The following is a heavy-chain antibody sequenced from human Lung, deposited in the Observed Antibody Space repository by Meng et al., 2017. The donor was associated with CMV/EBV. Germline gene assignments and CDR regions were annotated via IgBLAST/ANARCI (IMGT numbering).Heavy chain of an antibody. CDR1: GGSINSYS. Sequence: QWQLRQWGPGMVKPWGSLSPTCAVSGGSINSYSWSWIRQPPGQGLEWLGYFYYRGNSNYNPSLKSRVTISVDTSKNLFSLNLTSVTAADAALYYCARGSYLAVEGWGLGTLVTVSS. CDR2: FYYRGNS. D-gene: IGHD2-21*01. V-gene: IGHV4-59*01. J-gene: IGHJ4*02. CDR3: ARGSYLAVEG.